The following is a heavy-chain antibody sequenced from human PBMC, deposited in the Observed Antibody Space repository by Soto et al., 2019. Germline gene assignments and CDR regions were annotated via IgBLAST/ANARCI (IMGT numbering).Heavy chain of an antibody. Sequence: ASVKVSCKASGYTFTSYDINWVRQATGQGLEWVGWMNPNSGNTGYAQKFQGGVTMTRNTSISTAYMELSSLRSEDTAVYYCARVVRAAAGPNWFDPWGQGTLVTVSS. D-gene: IGHD6-13*01. CDR1: GYTFTSYD. CDR2: MNPNSGNT. CDR3: ARVVRAAAGPNWFDP. V-gene: IGHV1-8*01. J-gene: IGHJ5*02.